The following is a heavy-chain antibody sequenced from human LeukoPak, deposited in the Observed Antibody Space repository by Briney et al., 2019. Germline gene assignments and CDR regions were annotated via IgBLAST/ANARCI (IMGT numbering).Heavy chain of an antibody. CDR1: GFTSSSYG. V-gene: IGHV3-30*18. CDR2: VSDDGSNK. D-gene: IGHD5-12*01. Sequence: GRSLRLSCAASGFTSSSYGMHWVHQAPGKGLEWMAVVSDDGSNKYYEDSVRGRFTISRDNSKNTLYLQMSSLRDEDTAVYYCAKPRLRGGYLFDYWGQGTLVTVSS. J-gene: IGHJ4*02. CDR3: AKPRLRGGYLFDY.